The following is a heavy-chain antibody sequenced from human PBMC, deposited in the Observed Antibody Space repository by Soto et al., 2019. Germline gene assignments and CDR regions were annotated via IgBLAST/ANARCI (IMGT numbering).Heavy chain of an antibody. CDR1: GFAFSTYG. CDR3: ARKNPGREWELPDY. J-gene: IGHJ4*02. Sequence: QVQLVESGGGVVQPGRSLRLSCAASGFAFSTYGMHWVRQAPGKGLEWVAVTTSDGARINYADSVKGRCTISRDNSRTTLYLQMNSLSIDDTAVYYCARKNPGREWELPDYWGQGTLVTVSS. CDR2: TTSDGARI. D-gene: IGHD1-26*01. V-gene: IGHV3-30*03.